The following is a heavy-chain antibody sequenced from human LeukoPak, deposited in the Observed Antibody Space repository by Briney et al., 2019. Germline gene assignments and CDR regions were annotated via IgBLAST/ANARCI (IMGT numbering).Heavy chain of an antibody. J-gene: IGHJ4*02. CDR1: GYTFTGYY. V-gene: IGHV1-2*02. CDR3: ARVLSITGTTTDY. Sequence: ASVKVSCKASGYTFTGYYMHWVRQAPGQGLEWMGWINPNSGGTNYAQKFQGRVTMTRDTSISTAYMELSRLRSDDTAVYYCARVLSITGTTTDYWGQGTLGTVSS. D-gene: IGHD1-20*01. CDR2: INPNSGGT.